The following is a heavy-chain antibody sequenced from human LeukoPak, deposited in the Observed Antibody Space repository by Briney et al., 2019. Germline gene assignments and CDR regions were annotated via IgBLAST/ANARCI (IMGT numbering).Heavy chain of an antibody. D-gene: IGHD6-19*01. CDR3: ARDSKAVAVDFDY. CDR1: GFTFSDYY. Sequence: GGSLRLSCAASGFTFSDYYMSWIRQAPGKGLEWVSYITNSGSTIYYADSVKGRFTISRDNAKNSLYLQMNSLRAEDTAVYYCARDSKAVAVDFDYWGQGTLVTVST. CDR2: ITNSGSTI. V-gene: IGHV3-11*04. J-gene: IGHJ4*02.